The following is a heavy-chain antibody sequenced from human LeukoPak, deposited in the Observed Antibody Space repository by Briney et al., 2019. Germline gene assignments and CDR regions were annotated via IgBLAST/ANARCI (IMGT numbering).Heavy chain of an antibody. D-gene: IGHD6-19*01. CDR1: GYNFNTYW. J-gene: IGHJ4*02. CDR3: ARHGSSGWDTNFDY. CDR2: IYPGDSDT. V-gene: IGHV5-51*01. Sequence: GESLKISCKTSGYNFNTYWIGWVRQMPGKGLEWMGIIYPGDSDTRYSPSFQGQVTISADKSISTAYLQWSSLKASDTAMYYCARHGSSGWDTNFDYWGQGTLVTVSS.